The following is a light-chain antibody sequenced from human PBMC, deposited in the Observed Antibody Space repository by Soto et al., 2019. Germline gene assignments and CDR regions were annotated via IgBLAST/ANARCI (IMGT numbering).Light chain of an antibody. CDR2: AAS. Sequence: DIQMTQSPSSLSASVGERVTITCRASQSISSYLNWYQQKPGKAPKLLIYAASSLQSGVPSRFSGSGSGTDFTITISSLQHEDVVTYYCQQSYSTLLTFGGGTKVEIK. J-gene: IGKJ4*01. V-gene: IGKV1-39*01. CDR1: QSISSY. CDR3: QQSYSTLLT.